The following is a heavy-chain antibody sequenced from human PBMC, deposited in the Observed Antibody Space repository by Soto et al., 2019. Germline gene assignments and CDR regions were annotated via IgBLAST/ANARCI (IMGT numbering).Heavy chain of an antibody. V-gene: IGHV3-30*03. D-gene: IGHD1-1*01. CDR1: GLTFSKYG. J-gene: IGHJ6*02. Sequence: QVQLVESGGGVVQPGTSLRLSCAASGLTFSKYGMHWVRQAPGRGLEWGALITYDGSNQYYADSVKGRFTSSRDNSKNTLYLQMNSLRPEDTAVYFCTRKNWNDFIGFGMDVWGQGTTVSVSS. CDR2: ITYDGSNQ. CDR3: TRKNWNDFIGFGMDV.